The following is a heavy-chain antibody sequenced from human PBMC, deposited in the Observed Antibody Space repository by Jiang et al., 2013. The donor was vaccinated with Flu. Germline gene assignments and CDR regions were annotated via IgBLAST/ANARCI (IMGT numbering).Heavy chain of an antibody. D-gene: IGHD6-13*01. J-gene: IGHJ4*02. V-gene: IGHV4-34*01. Sequence: LLKPSETLSLTCAVYGGSFSGYYWSWIRQPPGKGLEWIGEINHSGSTNYNPSLKSRVTISVDTSKNQFSLKLSSVTAADTAVYYCARGHEQQLVNNYFDYWGQGTLVTVSS. CDR3: ARGHEQQLVNNYFDY. CDR1: GGSFSGYY. CDR2: INHSGST.